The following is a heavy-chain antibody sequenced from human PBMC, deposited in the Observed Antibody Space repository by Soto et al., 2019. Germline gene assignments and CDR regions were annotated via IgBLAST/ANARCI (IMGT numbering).Heavy chain of an antibody. CDR2: MNHNSGNT. V-gene: IGHV1-8*01. CDR1: GYSFTSYD. J-gene: IGHJ4*02. CDR3: ARVKLDYFDY. Sequence: QVQLVQSGAEVKKPGASVKVSCKASGYSFTSYDINWVRQATGQGLEWMGWMNHNSGNTAYAQKFQGRVTMTRNTSISADYMELSSLRSEDTAVYYCARVKLDYFDYWGQGTLVTVPS.